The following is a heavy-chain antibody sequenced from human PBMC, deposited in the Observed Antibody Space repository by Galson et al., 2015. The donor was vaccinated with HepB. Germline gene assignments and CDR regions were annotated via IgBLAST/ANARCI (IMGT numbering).Heavy chain of an antibody. V-gene: IGHV3-30-3*01. Sequence: SLRLSCAASGFTFNSYPMHWVRQAPGKGLEWVAFISYDGTNKYYADSVKGRLTISRDNSKNTLYLQVNGLTNEDTAVYFCAREVPGIWGAFDIWGQGTMVTVSS. CDR1: GFTFNSYP. D-gene: IGHD3-10*01. CDR3: AREVPGIWGAFDI. CDR2: ISYDGTNK. J-gene: IGHJ3*02.